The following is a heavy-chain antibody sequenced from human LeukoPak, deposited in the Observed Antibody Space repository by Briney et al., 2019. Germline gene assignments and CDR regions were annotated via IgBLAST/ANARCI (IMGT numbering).Heavy chain of an antibody. D-gene: IGHD2-15*01. CDR1: GFTFSDYY. J-gene: IGHJ4*02. V-gene: IGHV3-11*01. CDR2: ISGSGPTI. CDR3: ARDFCSGGSCHEDY. Sequence: GGSLRLSCAASGFTFSDYYMSWIRQAPGKGLEWVSYISGSGPTIFYADSVKGRFTISRDNAKNSLYLQMNSLRAEDTAVYYCARDFCSGGSCHEDYWGQGTLVTVSS.